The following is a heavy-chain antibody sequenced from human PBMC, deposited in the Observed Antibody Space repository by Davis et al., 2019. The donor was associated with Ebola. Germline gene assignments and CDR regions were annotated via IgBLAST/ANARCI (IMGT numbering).Heavy chain of an antibody. Sequence: GGSLRLSCAASGFTFSSYGMHWVRQAPGKGLEWVAVISYDGSNKYYADSVKGRFTISRDNSKNTLYLQMNSLRAEDTAVYYCAKGGYYGSGYDWYYFDYWGQGTLATVSS. V-gene: IGHV3-30*18. D-gene: IGHD3-10*01. CDR3: AKGGYYGSGYDWYYFDY. CDR2: ISYDGSNK. CDR1: GFTFSSYG. J-gene: IGHJ4*02.